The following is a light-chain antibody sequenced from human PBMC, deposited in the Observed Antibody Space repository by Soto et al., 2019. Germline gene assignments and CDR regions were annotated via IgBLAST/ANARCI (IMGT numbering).Light chain of an antibody. CDR3: QQRTSSIT. J-gene: IGKJ5*01. CDR1: QSVSTSY. Sequence: DIVLAQSPGTLSLSPGERATLSCRASQSVSTSYLAWYQQKPGQAPRLLIYDASHRATGIPVRFSGSGSGTDFTLTISSLEPEDFAVYYCQQRTSSITFGQGTQLEIK. CDR2: DAS. V-gene: IGKV3D-20*02.